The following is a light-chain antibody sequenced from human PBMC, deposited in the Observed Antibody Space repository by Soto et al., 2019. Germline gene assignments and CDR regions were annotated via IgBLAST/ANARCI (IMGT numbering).Light chain of an antibody. J-gene: IGKJ4*01. V-gene: IGKV3-11*01. CDR2: DAS. CDR3: QQRGGWPRP. Sequence: EIVLTQSPATLSLSPGERAALSCRASQGVGRFLAWYQQKPGQAPRLLIYDASNRATGNPARFSGSGSETDVTLAIDSLEPEGFSVYYCQQRGGWPRPVGGGTKVEIK. CDR1: QGVGRF.